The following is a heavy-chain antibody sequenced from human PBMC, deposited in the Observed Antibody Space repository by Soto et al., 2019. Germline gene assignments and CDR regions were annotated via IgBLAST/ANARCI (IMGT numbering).Heavy chain of an antibody. CDR2: ISPGSRYP. CDR3: VRGGGGGLFDP. CDR1: GFTFGDPY. Sequence: GGSLRLSCAGSGFTFGDPYMSWIRQAPGKGLEWLSYISPGSRYPAYADSVKGRFTTSRDNAKRSLYLQMMSLTAEDTAIYYCVRGGGGGLFDPWGQGTMVTVSS. D-gene: IGHD2-15*01. V-gene: IGHV3-11*06. J-gene: IGHJ5*02.